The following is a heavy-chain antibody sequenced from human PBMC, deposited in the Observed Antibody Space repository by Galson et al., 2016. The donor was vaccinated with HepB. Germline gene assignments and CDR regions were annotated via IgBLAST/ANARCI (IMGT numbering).Heavy chain of an antibody. CDR3: ARENGDYLFIDY. CDR1: GFTFRNYG. Sequence: SLRLSCAASGFTFRNYGMTWVRQAPGKGLVWVSRINSDGSNANYADSVKGRFTISRDNARNTLYLHVNSLRAEDAAVYYCARENGDYLFIDYWGQGTLVTVSS. J-gene: IGHJ4*02. D-gene: IGHD4-17*01. V-gene: IGHV3-74*01. CDR2: INSDGSNA.